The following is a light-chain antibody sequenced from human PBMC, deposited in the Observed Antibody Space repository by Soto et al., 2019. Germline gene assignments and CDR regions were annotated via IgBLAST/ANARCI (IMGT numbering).Light chain of an antibody. CDR1: QSVLYSSNNKNY. CDR2: WAS. Sequence: DIVMTQSPDSLASSLGERATINCNSSQSVLYSSNNKNYLAWYQQKPGQPPKLLIYWASTRESGVPDRFSGSGSGTDFTLTISSLQAEEVAVYYCQQYYSTPLTFGGGTKVDI. CDR3: QQYYSTPLT. J-gene: IGKJ4*01. V-gene: IGKV4-1*01.